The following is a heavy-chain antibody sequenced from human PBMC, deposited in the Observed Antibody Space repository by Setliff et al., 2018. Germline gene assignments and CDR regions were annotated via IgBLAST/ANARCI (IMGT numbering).Heavy chain of an antibody. Sequence: SETLSLTCTVYGASFNHYFCKWIRQPPGKGLEWIGEICHSGSTNYSPSLRSRLTISVDTSKNQFSLKLRSVTAADTAVYYCARDFISGQQWLIPRRYFDLWGRGTLVTVS. CDR3: ARDFISGQQWLIPRRYFDL. V-gene: IGHV4-34*01. CDR2: ICHSGST. D-gene: IGHD6-19*01. CDR1: GASFNHYF. J-gene: IGHJ2*01.